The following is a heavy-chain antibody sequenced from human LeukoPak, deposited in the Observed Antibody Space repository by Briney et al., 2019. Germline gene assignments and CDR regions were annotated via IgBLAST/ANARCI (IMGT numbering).Heavy chain of an antibody. CDR2: IYSGGTT. Sequence: VGSLRLSCAASGFTVSSDYMSWVRQAPGKGLEWVSVIYSGGTTYYADSVKGRFTISRDNSKNTLYLQMNSLRAEDTAVYYCARDDDYGDYATYWGQGTLVTVSS. V-gene: IGHV3-53*01. CDR3: ARDDDYGDYATY. D-gene: IGHD4-17*01. CDR1: GFTVSSDY. J-gene: IGHJ4*02.